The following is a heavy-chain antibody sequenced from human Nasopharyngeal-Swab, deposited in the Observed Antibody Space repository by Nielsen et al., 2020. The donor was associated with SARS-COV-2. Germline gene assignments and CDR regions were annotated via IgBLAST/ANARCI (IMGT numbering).Heavy chain of an antibody. J-gene: IGHJ4*02. CDR2: IKSDGISI. V-gene: IGHV3-74*03. Sequence: GESLKISCVASAYNFRDYWMHWFRQAPGKGLVWVSRIKSDGISITYADSVEGRFTISRDDAKKTLYLQMNSLRAEDTAVYYCATDKFYNAYDWGQGTLVTVSS. D-gene: IGHD3-10*01. CDR3: ATDKFYNAYD. CDR1: AYNFRDYW.